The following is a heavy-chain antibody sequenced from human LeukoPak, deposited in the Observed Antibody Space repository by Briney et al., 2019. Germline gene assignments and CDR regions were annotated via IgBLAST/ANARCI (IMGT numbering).Heavy chain of an antibody. D-gene: IGHD3-22*01. V-gene: IGHV1-69*13. CDR3: ARARSLYYYDSSGYYYALDY. CDR2: IIPIFGTA. Sequence: SVKVSCKASGGTFSRYAISWVRQAPGQGLEWMGGIIPIFGTANYAQKFQGRVTITADESTSTAYMELSSLRSEDTAVYYCARARSLYYYDSSGYYYALDYWGQGTLVTVSS. J-gene: IGHJ4*02. CDR1: GGTFSRYA.